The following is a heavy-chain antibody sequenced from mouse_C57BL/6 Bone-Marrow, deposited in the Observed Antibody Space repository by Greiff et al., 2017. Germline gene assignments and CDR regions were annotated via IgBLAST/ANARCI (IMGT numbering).Heavy chain of an antibody. Sequence: QVQLQQSGPELVKPGASVKLSCKASGYTFTSYDINWVKQRPGQGLEWIGWIYPRAGSTTYNEKFKGKATLTVDTSSSTAYMELPGLTSEDSAVYVCARDYGSSYWYFDVGGTGTTVTVSS. CDR3: ARDYGSSYWYFDV. CDR2: IYPRAGST. J-gene: IGHJ1*03. V-gene: IGHV1-85*01. D-gene: IGHD1-1*01. CDR1: GYTFTSYD.